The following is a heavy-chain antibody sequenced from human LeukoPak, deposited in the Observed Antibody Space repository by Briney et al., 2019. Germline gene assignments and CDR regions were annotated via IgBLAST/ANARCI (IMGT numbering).Heavy chain of an antibody. CDR3: ARAQRLGELSSPFDY. CDR1: GYSFTSYY. V-gene: IGHV1-46*01. CDR2: INPSGGST. Sequence: ASVKVSCKASGYSFTSYYMHWVRQAPGQGLEWMGIINPSGGSTTYAQKFQGRVTMTRDTSTSIVYMELSSLRSEDTAVYYCARAQRLGELSSPFDYWGQGTLVTVSS. J-gene: IGHJ4*02. D-gene: IGHD3-16*02.